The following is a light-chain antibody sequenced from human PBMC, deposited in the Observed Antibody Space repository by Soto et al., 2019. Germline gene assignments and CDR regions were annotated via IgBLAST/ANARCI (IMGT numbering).Light chain of an antibody. V-gene: IGKV3-20*01. J-gene: IGKJ4*01. CDR2: GAS. CDR1: QSVSSQ. CDR3: QQYGRSPLT. Sequence: EIVLTQSPGTLSLSPGERATLSCRASQSVSSQLAWYQQKPVQAPRLLIFGASSSATGIPDRFSGSGSGTDFTLTISRLEPEAFAVYYCQQYGRSPLTFGGGTKVEIK.